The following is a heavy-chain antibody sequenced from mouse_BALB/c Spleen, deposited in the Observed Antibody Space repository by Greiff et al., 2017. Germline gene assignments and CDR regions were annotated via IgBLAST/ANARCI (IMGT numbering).Heavy chain of an antibody. V-gene: IGHV1-7*01. CDR3: ARRNFYYGSSDAMDY. CDR1: GYTFTSYW. J-gene: IGHJ4*01. D-gene: IGHD1-1*01. CDR2: INPSTGYT. Sequence: QVQLQQSGAELAKPGASVKMSCKASGYTFTSYWMHWVKQRPGQGLEWIGYINPSTGYTEYNQKFKDKATLTADKSSSTAYMQLSSLTSEDSAVYYCARRNFYYGSSDAMDYWGQGTSGTVSS.